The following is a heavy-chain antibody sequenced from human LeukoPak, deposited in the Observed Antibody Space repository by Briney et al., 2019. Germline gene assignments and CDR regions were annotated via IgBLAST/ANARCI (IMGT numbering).Heavy chain of an antibody. J-gene: IGHJ4*02. CDR1: GFTFSTYG. Sequence: GGSLRLSCAASGFTFSTYGMSWVRQAPGKGLEWVSSITGSGGTTYYADSVKGRFTISRDNSKNTLDLQMNSLRAEDTAVYYCAKSILLYYFDYWGQGTLVTVSS. CDR2: ITGSGGTT. V-gene: IGHV3-23*01. CDR3: AKSILLYYFDY. D-gene: IGHD3-3*01.